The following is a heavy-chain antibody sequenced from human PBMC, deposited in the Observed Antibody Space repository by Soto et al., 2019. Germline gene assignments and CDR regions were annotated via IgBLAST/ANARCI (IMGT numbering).Heavy chain of an antibody. CDR2: ISYDGSNK. Sequence: QVQLVESGGGVVQPGRSLRLSCAASGFTFSSYGMHWVRQAPGKGLEWVAVISYDGSNKYYADSVKGRFTISRDNSKNTLYLQMNSLRAEDTAVYYCAKVPSTSGGMDVWGQGTTVTVSS. CDR3: AKVPSTSGGMDV. J-gene: IGHJ6*02. D-gene: IGHD3-10*01. CDR1: GFTFSSYG. V-gene: IGHV3-30*18.